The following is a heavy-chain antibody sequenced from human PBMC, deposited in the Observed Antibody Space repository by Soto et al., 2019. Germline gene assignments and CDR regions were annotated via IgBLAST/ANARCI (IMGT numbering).Heavy chain of an antibody. J-gene: IGHJ4*02. CDR1: GFTFSGYG. Sequence: QVQLVESGGGVVQPGTSLRLSCAASGFTFSGYGVHWVRQAPGKGLEWVATISYDETATYYSDSVKGRFTISRDNSKNTLFLQMNSLRAEDTAMYYCARESEDLTSNFDYWGQGTLVTVSS. V-gene: IGHV3-30*03. CDR3: ARESEDLTSNFDY. CDR2: ISYDETAT.